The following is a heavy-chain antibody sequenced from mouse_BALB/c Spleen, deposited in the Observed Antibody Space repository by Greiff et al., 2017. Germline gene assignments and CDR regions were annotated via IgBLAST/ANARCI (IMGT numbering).Heavy chain of an antibody. CDR1: GYTFTSYW. CDR3: THLITTTGGGYAMDY. Sequence: LQQPGSELVRPGASVKLSCKASGYTFTSYWMHWVKQRPGQGLEWIGNIYPGSGSTNYDEKFKSKATLTVDTSSSTAYMQLSSLTSEDSAVYYCTHLITTTGGGYAMDYWGQGTSVTVSS. V-gene: IGHV1S22*01. D-gene: IGHD2-4*01. CDR2: IYPGSGST. J-gene: IGHJ4*01.